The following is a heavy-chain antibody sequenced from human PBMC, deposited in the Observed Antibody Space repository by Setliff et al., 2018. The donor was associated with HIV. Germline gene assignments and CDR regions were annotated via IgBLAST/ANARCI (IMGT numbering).Heavy chain of an antibody. CDR2: ISYDGSNK. D-gene: IGHD3-22*01. J-gene: IGHJ4*02. CDR1: GVTFSSYA. CDR3: AREKRVTYYYDSSGYYPSYFDY. Sequence: SLRLSCAASGVTFSSYAMHWVRQAPGKGLEWVAAISYDGSNKDYADSVKGRFTISRDNSKNTLYVQMNSLRAEDTAVYYCAREKRVTYYYDSSGYYPSYFDYWGQGTLVTVSS. V-gene: IGHV3-30*04.